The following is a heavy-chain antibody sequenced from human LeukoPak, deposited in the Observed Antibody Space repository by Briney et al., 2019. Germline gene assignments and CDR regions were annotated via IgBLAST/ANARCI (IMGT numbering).Heavy chain of an antibody. Sequence: ASVKVSCKVSGYTLTELSMHWVRQAPGKGLEWMGGFDPEDGETIYAQKFQGRVTMTGDTSTDTAYMELSSLRSEDTAVYYCATNAIRSRDAFDIWGQGTMVTVSS. D-gene: IGHD2-21*01. J-gene: IGHJ3*02. CDR3: ATNAIRSRDAFDI. CDR2: FDPEDGET. CDR1: GYTLTELS. V-gene: IGHV1-24*01.